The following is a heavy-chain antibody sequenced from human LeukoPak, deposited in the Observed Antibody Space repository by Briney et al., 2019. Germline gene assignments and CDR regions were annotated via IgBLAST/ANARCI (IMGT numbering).Heavy chain of an antibody. CDR3: ARASLGWFDP. D-gene: IGHD7-27*01. J-gene: IGHJ5*02. CDR1: GFTFSSYW. V-gene: IGHV3-7*01. Sequence: GGSLRLSCAASGFTFSSYWMSWVRQAPGKGLEWVTSIDQDGSDKFSVDSVKGRLTISRDNARNSMYLQMNSLRAEDTAVYYCARASLGWFDPWGQGTLVTVSS. CDR2: IDQDGSDK.